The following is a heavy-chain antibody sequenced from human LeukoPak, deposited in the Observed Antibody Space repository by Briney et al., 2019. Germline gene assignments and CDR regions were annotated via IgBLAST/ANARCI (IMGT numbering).Heavy chain of an antibody. J-gene: IGHJ3*02. D-gene: IGHD3-9*01. CDR1: GGTFSSYA. CDR3: VLEGKYYDILTGTDAFDI. Sequence: SVKVSCKASGGTFSSYAISWVRQAPGQGLEWMGGIIPIFGTANYAQKFQGRVTITADESTSTAYVELSSLRSEDTAVYYCVLEGKYYDILTGTDAFDIWGQGTMVTVSS. V-gene: IGHV1-69*13. CDR2: IIPIFGTA.